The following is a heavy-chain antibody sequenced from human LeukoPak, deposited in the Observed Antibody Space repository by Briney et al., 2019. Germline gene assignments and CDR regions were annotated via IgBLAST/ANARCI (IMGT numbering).Heavy chain of an antibody. V-gene: IGHV1-2*02. CDR3: ARDQVGATRIDY. J-gene: IGHJ4*02. CDR1: GYTFTGYY. CDR2: INPNSGGT. Sequence: ASVKVSCKASGYTFTGYYMHWVRQAPGQGLEWMGWINPNSGGTNYAQKFQGRVTMTRDTSISTAYMELSRLRSDDTAVYYCARDQVGATRIDYWGQGTLVTVSS. D-gene: IGHD1-26*01.